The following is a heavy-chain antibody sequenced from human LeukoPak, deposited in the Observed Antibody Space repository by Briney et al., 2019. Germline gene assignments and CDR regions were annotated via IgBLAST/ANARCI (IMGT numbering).Heavy chain of an antibody. D-gene: IGHD3-22*01. CDR1: GFTFRSYG. J-gene: IGHJ4*02. V-gene: IGHV3-30*18. CDR3: AKDQSSSGYLATDH. Sequence: GGTLRLSCAASGFTFRSYGMHWVRQAPGKGLEWVPVISYDESNKYYADSVKGRFTISRDNSKNTLFLQMNSLRAEDTAVYYCAKDQSSSGYLATDHWGQGTLVTVSS. CDR2: ISYDESNK.